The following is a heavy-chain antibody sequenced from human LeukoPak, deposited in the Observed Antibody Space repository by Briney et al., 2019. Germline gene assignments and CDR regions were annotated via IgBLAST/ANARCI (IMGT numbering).Heavy chain of an antibody. CDR3: ARSAAAAGKYYFDY. V-gene: IGHV4-61*02. J-gene: IGHJ4*02. Sequence: MSSETLSLTCTVSAGSISSGSYYWSWIRQPAGKGLEWIGRIYTSGSTNYNPSLKTRVTISVDTSKNQFSLKLSSVTAADTAVYYCARSAAAAGKYYFDYWGQGTLVTVSS. D-gene: IGHD6-13*01. CDR1: AGSISSGSYY. CDR2: IYTSGST.